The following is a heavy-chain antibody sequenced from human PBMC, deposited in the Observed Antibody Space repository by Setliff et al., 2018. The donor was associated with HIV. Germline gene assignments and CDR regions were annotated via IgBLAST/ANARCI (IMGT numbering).Heavy chain of an antibody. V-gene: IGHV1-69-2*01. D-gene: IGHD2-2*01. Sequence: ASVKVSCKASGYTFTEYHIHWVQQAPGKGLEWVGRVDPEDGERVYAERFQGRVTITADTSTDTAYMELSSLRSEDTAVYYCARSPPPQCTITSCFPRNWFDPWGQGTLVTVSS. CDR2: VDPEDGER. J-gene: IGHJ5*02. CDR1: GYTFTEYH. CDR3: ARSPPPQCTITSCFPRNWFDP.